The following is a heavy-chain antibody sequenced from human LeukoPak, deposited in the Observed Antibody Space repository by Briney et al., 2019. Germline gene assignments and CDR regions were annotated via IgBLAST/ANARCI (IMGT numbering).Heavy chain of an antibody. V-gene: IGHV3-30*02. CDR2: IRYDGSNK. CDR1: GFNFSSYG. CDR3: AHNRGGGTAMALGYFDY. Sequence: GGSLRLSCAASGFNFSSYGMHWVRQAPGKGLEWVAFIRYDGSNKYYADSVKGRFTISRDNSKNTLYLQMNSLRAEDTAVYYCAHNRGGGTAMALGYFDYWGQGTLVTVSS. J-gene: IGHJ4*02. D-gene: IGHD5-18*01.